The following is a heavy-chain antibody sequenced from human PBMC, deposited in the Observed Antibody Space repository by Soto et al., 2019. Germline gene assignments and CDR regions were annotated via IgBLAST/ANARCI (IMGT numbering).Heavy chain of an antibody. CDR2: IYTRGST. V-gene: IGHV4-4*07. CDR3: ARACSSNSCYDVFDY. J-gene: IGHJ4*02. Sequence: QVQLQESGPGLLKPSETLSLTCTVSGGSISSYYWSWIRQPAGKGLEWIGRIYTRGSTNYNPSLKSRVTMSVDTSKNQFSLKLSSVTAADTAVYYCARACSSNSCYDVFDYWGQGTLVTVSS. CDR1: GGSISSYY. D-gene: IGHD2-2*01.